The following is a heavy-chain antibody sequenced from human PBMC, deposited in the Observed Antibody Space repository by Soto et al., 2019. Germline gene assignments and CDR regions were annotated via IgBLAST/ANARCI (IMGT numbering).Heavy chain of an antibody. CDR3: ARGRQRQSAAYKGHGYYGMDV. V-gene: IGHV4-34*01. CDR1: GGSFSDYY. Sequence: ETLSLSCSVYGGSFSDYYWSWIRQPPGKGLEWIGEITHTGGLDSNPSLDSRATISVDTTKNQFSLKLSSVTTADTALYYCARGRQRQSAAYKGHGYYGMDVWGQGTKVTVSS. CDR2: ITHTGGL. D-gene: IGHD1-1*01. J-gene: IGHJ6*02.